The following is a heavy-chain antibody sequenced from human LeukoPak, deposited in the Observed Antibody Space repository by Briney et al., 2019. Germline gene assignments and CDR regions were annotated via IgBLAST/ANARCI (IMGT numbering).Heavy chain of an antibody. CDR1: GDSVSSNSAA. Sequence: SQTLSLTCAISGDSVSSNSAAWNWLRQSPSRGLEWLGRTYYRSKWYNDYAVSVKSRITINPDTSKNQFSLKLSSVTAADTAVYYCASKYYYDSSGYLDYWGQGTLVTVSS. D-gene: IGHD3-22*01. CDR3: ASKYYYDSSGYLDY. CDR2: TYYRSKWYN. J-gene: IGHJ4*02. V-gene: IGHV6-1*01.